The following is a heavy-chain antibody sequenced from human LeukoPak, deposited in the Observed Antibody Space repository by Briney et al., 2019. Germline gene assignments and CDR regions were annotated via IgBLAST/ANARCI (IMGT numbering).Heavy chain of an antibody. J-gene: IGHJ6*02. CDR2: IYYSGST. CDR3: ARDTASTSWKYYGMDV. D-gene: IGHD2-2*01. CDR1: GGSISSYY. Sequence: SETLSLTCTVSGGSISSYYWSWIRQPPGKGLEWIGYIYYSGSTNYNPSLKSRVTISVDTSKNQFSLKLSSVTAADTAVYYCARDTASTSWKYYGMDVWGQGITVTVSS. V-gene: IGHV4-59*01.